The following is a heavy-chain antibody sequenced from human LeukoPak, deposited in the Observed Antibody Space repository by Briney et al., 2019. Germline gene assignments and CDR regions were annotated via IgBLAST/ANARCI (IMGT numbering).Heavy chain of an antibody. D-gene: IGHD6-19*01. V-gene: IGHV4-38-2*02. CDR2: IYHSGST. Sequence: PSETLPLTCTVSGYSISSGYYWGWIRQPPGKGPEWIGSIYHSGSTYYNPSLKSRVTISVDTSKNQFSLKLSSVTAADTAVYYCARVWWLDYYYYYYMDVWGKGTTVTVSS. CDR3: ARVWWLDYYYYYYMDV. J-gene: IGHJ6*03. CDR1: GYSISSGYY.